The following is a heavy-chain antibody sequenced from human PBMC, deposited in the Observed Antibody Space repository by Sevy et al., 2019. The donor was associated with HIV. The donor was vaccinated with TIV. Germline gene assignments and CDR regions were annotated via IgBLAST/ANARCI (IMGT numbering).Heavy chain of an antibody. CDR3: AREWSDFGLVVGYYGMDV. V-gene: IGHV1-18*01. J-gene: IGHJ6*02. D-gene: IGHD3-3*01. CDR2: ISAYNGDT. Sequence: ASVKVSCKASDYTFTSYGISWVRQAPGQGLEWMGWISAYNGDTNYAQKLQGRVTMTTDTSTSTAYMELRSLISDDTAVYYCAREWSDFGLVVGYYGMDVWGQGTTVTVSS. CDR1: DYTFTSYG.